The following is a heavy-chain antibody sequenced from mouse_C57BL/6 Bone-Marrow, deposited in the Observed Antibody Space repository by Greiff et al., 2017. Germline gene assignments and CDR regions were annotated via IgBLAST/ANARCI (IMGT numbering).Heavy chain of an antibody. Sequence: VQLQESGAELARPGASVKLSCKASGYTFTSYGISWVKQRTGPGLEWIGEIYPRSGNTYYNEQFKGKATLTADKSSSTAYLELRSLTSEASAVYFCAGGDYSGYDGGASYWYCDVWGTGTTVTVSS. V-gene: IGHV1-81*01. CDR3: AGGDYSGYDGGASYWYCDV. J-gene: IGHJ1*03. CDR2: IYPRSGNT. CDR1: GYTFTSYG. D-gene: IGHD2-2*01.